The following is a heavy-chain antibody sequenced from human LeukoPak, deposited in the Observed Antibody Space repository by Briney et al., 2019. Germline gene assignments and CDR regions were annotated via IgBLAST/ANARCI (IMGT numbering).Heavy chain of an antibody. V-gene: IGHV3-7*01. CDR3: ARSDYDFWSGYYTY. J-gene: IGHJ4*02. CDR1: GFTFSSYG. Sequence: PGGSLRLSCAASGFTFSSYGMHWVRQAPGKGLEWVANIKQDGSEKYYVDSVKGRFTISRDNAKNSLYLQMNSLRAEDTAVYYCARSDYDFWSGYYTYWGQGTLVTVSS. CDR2: IKQDGSEK. D-gene: IGHD3-3*01.